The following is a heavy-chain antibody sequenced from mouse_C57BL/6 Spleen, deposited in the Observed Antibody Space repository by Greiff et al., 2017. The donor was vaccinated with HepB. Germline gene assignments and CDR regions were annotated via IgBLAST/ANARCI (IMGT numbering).Heavy chain of an antibody. D-gene: IGHD1-1*01. V-gene: IGHV1-22*01. J-gene: IGHJ2*01. CDR1: GYTFTDYN. CDR3: ARTPITTVFDY. CDR2: INPNNGGT. Sequence: EVQLQQSGPELVKPGASVKMSCKASGYTFTDYNMHWVKQSHGKSLEWIGYINPNNGGTSYNQKFKGKATLTVNKSSSTAYMELRSLTSEVSAVYYCARTPITTVFDYWGQGTTLTVSS.